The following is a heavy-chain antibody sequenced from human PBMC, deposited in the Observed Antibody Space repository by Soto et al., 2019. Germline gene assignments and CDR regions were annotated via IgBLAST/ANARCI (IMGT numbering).Heavy chain of an antibody. CDR1: GFTFSSYW. D-gene: IGHD4-17*01. Sequence: GGSLRLSCAASGFTFSSYWMHWVRQAPGKGLVWVSRINSDGSSTSYADSVKGRFTISRDNAKNTLYLQMNSLRAEDTAVYYCARATVYGDYYYYYYYMDVWGKGTTVTVSS. CDR2: INSDGSST. V-gene: IGHV3-74*01. CDR3: ARATVYGDYYYYYYYMDV. J-gene: IGHJ6*03.